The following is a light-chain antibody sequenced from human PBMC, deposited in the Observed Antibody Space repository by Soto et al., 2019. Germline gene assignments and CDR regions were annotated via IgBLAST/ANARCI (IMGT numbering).Light chain of an antibody. CDR1: QSVSSS. CDR2: SGY. V-gene: IGKV3-11*01. J-gene: IGKJ1*01. CDR3: QKRYSWLRV. Sequence: FVVTQSPDTLSLSPGETATLSCRASQSVSSSVAWYQHKPGQSPRLVIYSGYKRSPGVPARFSGSGSGTDFTLTISSLESDDFAIYYCQKRYSWLRVFGPGTKVDIK.